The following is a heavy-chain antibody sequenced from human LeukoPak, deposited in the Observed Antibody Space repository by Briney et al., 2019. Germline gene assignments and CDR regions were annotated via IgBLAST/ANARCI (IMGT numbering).Heavy chain of an antibody. CDR3: ARDSRLYSSSWYKYYYYYMDV. V-gene: IGHV4-4*07. Sequence: SETLSLTCTVSGGSISSYYWSWIRQPAGKGLEWIGRIYTSVSANYNPSLKSRVTMSEDTSKNQFSLKLSSVTAADTAVYYCARDSRLYSSSWYKYYYYYMDVWGKGTTVTVSS. CDR2: IYTSVSA. D-gene: IGHD6-13*01. J-gene: IGHJ6*03. CDR1: GGSISSYY.